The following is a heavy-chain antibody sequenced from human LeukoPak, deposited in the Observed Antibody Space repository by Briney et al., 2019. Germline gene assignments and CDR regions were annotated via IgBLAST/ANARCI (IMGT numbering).Heavy chain of an antibody. D-gene: IGHD3-10*01. CDR3: AKDYKGVWLAYGSGSLESDY. V-gene: IGHV3-23*01. J-gene: IGHJ4*02. Sequence: PGGSLRLSCAASGFTFSSYGMSWVRLAPGKGLEWISSISGSGGSTYYADSVKGRFTISRDNSKNTLYLQMNSLRAEDTAVYYCAKDYKGVWLAYGSGSLESDYWGQGTLVAVSS. CDR2: ISGSGGST. CDR1: GFTFSSYG.